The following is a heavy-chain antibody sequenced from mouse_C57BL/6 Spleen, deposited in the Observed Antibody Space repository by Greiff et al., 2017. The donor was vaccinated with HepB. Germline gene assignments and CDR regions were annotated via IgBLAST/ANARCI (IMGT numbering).Heavy chain of an antibody. D-gene: IGHD1-1*01. CDR3: ARRGTVVGYFDV. CDR2: IHPNSGST. V-gene: IGHV1-64*01. CDR1: GYTFTSYW. J-gene: IGHJ1*03. Sequence: VKLQQPGAELVKPGASVKLSCKASGYTFTSYWMHWVKQRPGQGLEWIGMIHPNSGSTNYNEKFKSKATLTVDKSSSTAYMQLSSLTSEDSAVYYCARRGTVVGYFDVWGTGTTVTVSS.